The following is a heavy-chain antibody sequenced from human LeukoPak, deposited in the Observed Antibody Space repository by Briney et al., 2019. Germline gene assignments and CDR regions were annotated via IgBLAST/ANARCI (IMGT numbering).Heavy chain of an antibody. CDR3: ARDTLTERITIFGVVITEDAFDI. CDR2: IYSGGST. D-gene: IGHD3-3*01. J-gene: IGHJ3*02. Sequence: GGSLRLSCAASGFTFSDYHMSWIRQAPGKGLEWVSVIYSGGSTYYADSVKGRFTVSRDNSKNTLYLQMNSLRAEDTAVYYCARDTLTERITIFGVVITEDAFDIWGQGTMVTVSS. CDR1: GFTFSDYH. V-gene: IGHV3-66*02.